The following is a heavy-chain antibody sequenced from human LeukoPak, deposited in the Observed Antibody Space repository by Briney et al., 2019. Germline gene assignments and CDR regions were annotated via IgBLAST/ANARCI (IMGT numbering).Heavy chain of an antibody. Sequence: PGGSLRLSCAGSGFTFSSYSMNWVRQAPGQGLEWVSSISSSSSYIYYADSVKGRFTISRDNAKNSLYLQMTNLRAEDTAVYYCATSADSPGNSWGQGTLITVSS. D-gene: IGHD4-23*01. CDR3: ATSADSPGNS. J-gene: IGHJ4*02. CDR1: GFTFSSYS. V-gene: IGHV3-21*01. CDR2: ISSSSSYI.